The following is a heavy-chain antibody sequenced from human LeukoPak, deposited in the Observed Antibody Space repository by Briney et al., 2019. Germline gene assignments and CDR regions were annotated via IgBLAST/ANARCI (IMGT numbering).Heavy chain of an antibody. CDR3: ARDSPPGVWVD. V-gene: IGHV3-74*01. D-gene: IGHD1-14*01. CDR2: INGDGRNI. Sequence: GGSLRLSCVAPGFTFSSYWMHWVRQDPRKGLVWVSRINGDGRNINYADSVRGRFTISRDNAKNTLYLQMNSLRAEDTAVYYCARDSPPGVWVDWGQGTLVTVSS. CDR1: GFTFSSYW. J-gene: IGHJ4*02.